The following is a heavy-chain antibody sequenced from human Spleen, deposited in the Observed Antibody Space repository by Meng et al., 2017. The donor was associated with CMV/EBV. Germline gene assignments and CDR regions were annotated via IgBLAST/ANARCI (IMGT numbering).Heavy chain of an antibody. Sequence: VQLQVSVPGLVQPSPTLSLPFPLSGGSISSGAYYWSWIRQPPGKGLEWIGYIYYSGSTYYNPSLKSRVTISVDTSKNQFSLKLSSVTAADTAVYYCAREVTTVTTYFDYWGQGTLVTVSA. J-gene: IGHJ4*02. CDR3: AREVTTVTTYFDY. D-gene: IGHD4-17*01. V-gene: IGHV4-30-4*08. CDR2: IYYSGST. CDR1: GGSISSGAYY.